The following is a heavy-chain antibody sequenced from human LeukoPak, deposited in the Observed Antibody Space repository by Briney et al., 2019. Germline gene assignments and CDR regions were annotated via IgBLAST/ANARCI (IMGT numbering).Heavy chain of an antibody. CDR2: INHSGST. CDR3: ARDTPRVGAHY. J-gene: IGHJ4*02. V-gene: IGHV4-34*01. CDR1: GGSFSGYY. Sequence: PSETLSLTCAVYGGSFSGYYWSWIRQPPGKGLEWIGEINHSGSTNYNPSLKSRVTISVDTSKNQFSLKLSSVTAADTAVYYCARDTPRVGAHYWGQGTVVTVSS.